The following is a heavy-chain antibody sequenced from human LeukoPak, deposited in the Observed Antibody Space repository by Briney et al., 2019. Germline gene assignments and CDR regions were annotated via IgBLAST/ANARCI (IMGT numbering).Heavy chain of an antibody. D-gene: IGHD1-26*01. CDR3: ARVGGSYYSDYFDY. CDR1: GYTFTGYY. J-gene: IGHJ4*02. CDR2: INPNSGGT. Sequence: ASVKVSCKASGYTFTGYYMHWVRQAPGQGLEWMGWINPNSGGTNYAQKFQGWVTMTRDTSISTAYMELSRLRSDDTAVYYCARVGGSYYSDYFDYWGQGTLVTVSS. V-gene: IGHV1-2*04.